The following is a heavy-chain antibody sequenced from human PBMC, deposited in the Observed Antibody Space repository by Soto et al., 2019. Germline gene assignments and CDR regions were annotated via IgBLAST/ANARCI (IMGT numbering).Heavy chain of an antibody. J-gene: IGHJ3*02. CDR1: GFTFSSYA. CDR2: ISSNGGST. CDR3: ARVWSVWGSSDSAFDI. D-gene: IGHD3-16*01. Sequence: EVQLVESGGGLVQPGGSLRLSCAASGFTFSSYAMHWVRQAPGKGLEYVSAISSNGGSTYYANSVKGRFTISRDNSKNTLYIQMCSLRAEDMAVYYCARVWSVWGSSDSAFDIWGQGTMVTVSS. V-gene: IGHV3-64*01.